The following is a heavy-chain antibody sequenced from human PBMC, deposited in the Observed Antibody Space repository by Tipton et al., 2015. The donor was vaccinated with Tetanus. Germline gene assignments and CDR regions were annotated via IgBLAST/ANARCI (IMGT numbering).Heavy chain of an antibody. CDR1: GDSITSTKYS. J-gene: IGHJ4*02. Sequence: TLSLTCTVSGDSITSTKYSWNWIRQPPGKGLEWIGYVYHTGSTYYKPSLKSRVTMSVDRSMNQFSLNLNSVTAADTAVYYCARGRGFGAYSYAFEYWGQGALVTVSS. V-gene: IGHV4-30-2*01. D-gene: IGHD5-12*01. CDR2: VYHTGST. CDR3: ARGRGFGAYSYAFEY.